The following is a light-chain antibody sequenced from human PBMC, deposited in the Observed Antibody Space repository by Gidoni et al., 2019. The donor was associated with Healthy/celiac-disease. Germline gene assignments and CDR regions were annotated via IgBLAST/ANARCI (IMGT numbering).Light chain of an antibody. CDR1: QSVLYSSNNKNY. Sequence: DIVLTQSPDSLAVSLGERATINCKSSQSVLYSSNNKNYLAWYQQKPGQPPKLLIYWASTRESGVPDRCSGSGSGTDFTLTSSSLQAEDGAVYYCQQYDSTPRTFGQGTKVEIK. J-gene: IGKJ1*01. CDR3: QQYDSTPRT. CDR2: WAS. V-gene: IGKV4-1*01.